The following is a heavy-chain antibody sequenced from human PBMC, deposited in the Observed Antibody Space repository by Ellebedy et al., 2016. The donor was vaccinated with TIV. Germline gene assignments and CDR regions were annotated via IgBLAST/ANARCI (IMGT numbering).Heavy chain of an antibody. CDR1: GGSISTYY. V-gene: IGHV4-59*01. CDR2: IYSSGTT. J-gene: IGHJ4*02. CDR3: ARRGGAVASHFYFDY. Sequence: SETLSLTXTVSGGSISTYYWSWIRQPPGKGLEWIGYIYSSGTTNYNPSLKSRVTISIDTSKNPFSLKLSSLTAADTAVYYCARRGGAVASHFYFDYWGQGTLVTVSS. D-gene: IGHD6-19*01.